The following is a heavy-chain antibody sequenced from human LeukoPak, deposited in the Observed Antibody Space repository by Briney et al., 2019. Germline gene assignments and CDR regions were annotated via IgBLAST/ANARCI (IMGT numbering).Heavy chain of an antibody. D-gene: IGHD3-9*01. CDR3: AREEDYDILTGRYPHRGPYMDV. V-gene: IGHV6-1*01. J-gene: IGHJ6*03. CDR1: GDSVSSNSAA. CDR2: TYYRSKWYN. Sequence: SQTLSLTCAISGDSVSSNSAAWNWIRQSPSRGLEWLGRTYYRSKWYNDYAVSVKSRITINPDTSKNQFSLQLNSVTPEDTAVYYCAREEDYDILTGRYPHRGPYMDVWGKGTTVTVSS.